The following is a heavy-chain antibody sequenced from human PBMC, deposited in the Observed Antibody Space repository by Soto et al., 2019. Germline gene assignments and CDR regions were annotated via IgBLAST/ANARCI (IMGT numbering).Heavy chain of an antibody. D-gene: IGHD3-22*01. CDR2: MSYSGSN. Sequence: QVQLKESGPRLVKPSQTLSLTCTVSGGSVNSADHYWSWIRQPPGKGLVWIGSMSYSGSNYYNPCLKSRVTTSGDTSKNQFSLKLSAVTAADPAMCYCARAVFYYDDSGPPDYRGQGTLVTLSS. J-gene: IGHJ4*02. CDR1: GGSVNSADHY. CDR3: ARAVFYYDDSGPPDY. V-gene: IGHV4-30-4*01.